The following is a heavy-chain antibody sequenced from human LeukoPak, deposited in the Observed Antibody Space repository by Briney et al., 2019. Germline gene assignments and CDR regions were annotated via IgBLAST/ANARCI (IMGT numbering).Heavy chain of an antibody. CDR3: ARVSVAGLIYYYYGMDV. J-gene: IGHJ6*02. V-gene: IGHV5-51*01. Sequence: GESLKISCKGYGYSFTNYWITWVRQMPGKGLEWMGIIYPGDSDITYSPSFQGQVTISADKSISAAYLQWSSLKASDTAMYYCARVSVAGLIYYYYGMDVWRQGTTVTVSS. CDR1: GYSFTNYW. D-gene: IGHD6-19*01. CDR2: IYPGDSDI.